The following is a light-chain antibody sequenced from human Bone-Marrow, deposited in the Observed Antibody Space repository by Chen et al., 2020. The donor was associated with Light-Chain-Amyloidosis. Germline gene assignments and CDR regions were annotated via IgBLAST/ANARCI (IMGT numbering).Light chain of an antibody. V-gene: IGKV1-39*01. CDR3: QQTYRSPRRT. CDR1: ERIRNF. J-gene: IGKJ2*01. CDR2: SAS. Sequence: DIQLTQSPPSLSASVGDTVTISCRASERIRNFLNWYPHRPGKAPRLLIYSASTLQSGVPSRFSGGGSGTDFTLTITDLQGEDVATYYCQQTYRSPRRTFGQGTKLEIK.